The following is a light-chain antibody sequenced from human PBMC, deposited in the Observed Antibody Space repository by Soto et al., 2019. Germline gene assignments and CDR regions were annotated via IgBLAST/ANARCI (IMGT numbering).Light chain of an antibody. CDR3: KQYYNLWK. V-gene: IGKV1-8*01. J-gene: IGKJ1*01. CDR2: AAS. CDR1: QDINKY. Sequence: IQMTHSPSTLSASVLDIVTITFRASQDINKYLAWYQQKPGKAPMLLIYAASTLQSGVSSRFSGSGSGKDFTLTISRLQSEDFATYYCKQYYNLWKFGQGTKVDIK.